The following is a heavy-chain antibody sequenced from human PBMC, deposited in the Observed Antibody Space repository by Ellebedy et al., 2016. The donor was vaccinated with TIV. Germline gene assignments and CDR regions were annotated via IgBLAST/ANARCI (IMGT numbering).Heavy chain of an antibody. CDR3: ARNKRGDN. CDR2: IKEDGSDK. Sequence: PGGSLRLSCLASGFTFSSYSLNWVRQAPGKGLEWVASIKEDGSDKYYVDSVKGRFTISKDTAKNSLYLEMSSLRADDTAVYYCARNKRGDNWGQGTLVTVSS. CDR1: GFTFSSYS. V-gene: IGHV3-7*03. J-gene: IGHJ4*02.